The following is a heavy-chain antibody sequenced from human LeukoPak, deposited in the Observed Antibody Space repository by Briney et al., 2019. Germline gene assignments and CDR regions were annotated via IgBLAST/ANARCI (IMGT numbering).Heavy chain of an antibody. CDR2: ISYDGSNK. CDR1: GFTFTSYG. V-gene: IGHV3-30*18. J-gene: IGHJ4*02. Sequence: GGSLRLSCVASGFTFTSYGMHWVRQAPGKGLEWMAVISYDGSNKYYADSVKGRFTISRDNSKNTLYLQMNSLRAEDTAAYYCAKDRGIVVVPAAMQVDYWGQGTLVTVSS. CDR3: AKDRGIVVVPAAMQVDY. D-gene: IGHD2-2*01.